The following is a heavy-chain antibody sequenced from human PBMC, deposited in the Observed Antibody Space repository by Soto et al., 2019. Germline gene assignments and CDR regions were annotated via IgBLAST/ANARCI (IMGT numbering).Heavy chain of an antibody. CDR2: ISSSGSTI. J-gene: IGHJ6*02. D-gene: IGHD6-19*01. CDR1: GFTFSSYE. Sequence: LRLSCAASGFTFSSYEMNWVRQAPGKGLEWVSYISSSGSTIYYADSVMGRFTISRDNAKNSLYLQMNSLRAEDTAVYYCARGWVAVAVRMDVWGQGTTVTVS. CDR3: ARGWVAVAVRMDV. V-gene: IGHV3-48*03.